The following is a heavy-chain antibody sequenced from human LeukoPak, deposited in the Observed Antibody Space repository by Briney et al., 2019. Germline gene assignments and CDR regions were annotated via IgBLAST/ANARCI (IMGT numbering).Heavy chain of an antibody. V-gene: IGHV4-30-2*01. J-gene: IGHJ4*02. CDR3: ARDAGARTNFDY. D-gene: IGHD1-14*01. CDR2: IYHSGST. CDR1: GGSVSSGGYS. Sequence: SETLSLTCAVSGGSVSSGGYSWSWIRQPPGKGLEWIGYIYHSGSTYYNPSLKSRVTISVDRSKNQFSLKLSSVTAADTAVYYCARDAGARTNFDYWGQGTLVTVSS.